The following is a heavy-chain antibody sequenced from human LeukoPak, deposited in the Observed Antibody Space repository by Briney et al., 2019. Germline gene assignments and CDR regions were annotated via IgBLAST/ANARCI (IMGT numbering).Heavy chain of an antibody. D-gene: IGHD3-3*01. CDR3: ARDEYDFWSGYKFDY. V-gene: IGHV1-2*02. CDR1: GYTFSNYF. Sequence: ASVKVSCKASGYTFSNYFIHWVRQAPGQGLEWMGWINPNSGGTNYAQKFQGRVTMTRDTSISTAYMELSRLRSDDTAVYYCARDEYDFWSGYKFDYWGQGTLVTVSS. CDR2: INPNSGGT. J-gene: IGHJ4*02.